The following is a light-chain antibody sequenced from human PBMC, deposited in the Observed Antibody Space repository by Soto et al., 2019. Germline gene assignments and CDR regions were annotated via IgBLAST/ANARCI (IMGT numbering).Light chain of an antibody. CDR2: DAS. Sequence: DIQMTQSPSSLSASVGDRVTITCQASQDISNYLNWYQQKPGKAPKLLIYDASNLETGVPSRFSGSGSRTAFTLTISSLQPEDIATYYCQQYDNLPPYTFGQGTKLEIK. CDR1: QDISNY. V-gene: IGKV1-33*01. J-gene: IGKJ2*01. CDR3: QQYDNLPPYT.